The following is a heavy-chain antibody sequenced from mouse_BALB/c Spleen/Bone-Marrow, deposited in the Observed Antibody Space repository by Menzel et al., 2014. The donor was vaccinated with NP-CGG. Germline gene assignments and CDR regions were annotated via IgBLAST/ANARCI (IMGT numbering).Heavy chain of an antibody. Sequence: EVMLVESGGGLVQPGGSRKLSCAASGFTYSSFGMHRVRQAPEKGLEWVAYISNGSSTVYYADKVMGRFTISRDNPKNTLFLQMTSLRSEDTAMYYCARSGSSSGYFDYWGQGTTLTVSS. V-gene: IGHV5-17*02. CDR1: GFTYSSFG. D-gene: IGHD1-1*01. CDR2: ISNGSSTV. CDR3: ARSGSSSGYFDY. J-gene: IGHJ2*01.